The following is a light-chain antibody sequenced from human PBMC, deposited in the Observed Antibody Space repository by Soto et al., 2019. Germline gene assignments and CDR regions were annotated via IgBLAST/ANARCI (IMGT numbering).Light chain of an antibody. CDR3: QQSYSAPCN. CDR2: AAS. J-gene: IGKJ3*01. CDR1: QTIARY. V-gene: IGKV1-39*01. Sequence: DIQMTQSPSPLSASVGDRITITCRASQTIARYLNWFQQKSGQPPKLLVYAASTLRHGVPSRFSASGSGSDFTLTINSLQPEDLATYYCQQSYSAPCNFGPGTKVDIK.